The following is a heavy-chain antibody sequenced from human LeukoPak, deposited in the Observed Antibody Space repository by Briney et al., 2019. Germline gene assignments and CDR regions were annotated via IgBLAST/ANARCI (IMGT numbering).Heavy chain of an antibody. V-gene: IGHV3-48*03. D-gene: IGHD3-10*01. CDR2: ISSSGSTI. CDR1: GFTFSSYE. J-gene: IGHJ4*02. Sequence: PGGSLRLSCAASGFTFSSYEMNWVRQAPGKGLEWVSYISSSGSTIYYADSVKGRFTISRDNAKNSLYLQMNSLRAEDTAVYYCARDSYYYGSGSLDYWGQGTLVTVSS. CDR3: ARDSYYYGSGSLDY.